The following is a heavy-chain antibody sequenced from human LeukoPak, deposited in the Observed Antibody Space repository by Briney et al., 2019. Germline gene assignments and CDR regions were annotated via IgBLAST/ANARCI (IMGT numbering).Heavy chain of an antibody. V-gene: IGHV4-61*01. Sequence: PSVTLSLTCTVSGGSVSSGSYYWSWIRQPPGKSLEWIGYIYYTGNTNYNPSLKSRVTISMDTSKNQFSLNLSSVTAADTAVYYCARDRTDIVATSHFDYWGQGTLVTVSS. CDR1: GGSVSSGSYY. D-gene: IGHD5-12*01. J-gene: IGHJ4*02. CDR3: ARDRTDIVATSHFDY. CDR2: IYYTGNT.